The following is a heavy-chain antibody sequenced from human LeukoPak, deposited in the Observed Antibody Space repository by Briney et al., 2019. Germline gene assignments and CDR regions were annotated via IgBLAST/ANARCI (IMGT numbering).Heavy chain of an antibody. Sequence: SVKVSCKASGGTFSSYAISWVRQAPGQGLEWMGRIIPIFGTSNYAQKFQGRVTITTDESTSTAYMELSNLRSEDTAVYYCARVGGYSSGSHFDYWGQGTLVTVSS. V-gene: IGHV1-69*05. J-gene: IGHJ4*02. CDR1: GGTFSSYA. CDR2: IIPIFGTS. D-gene: IGHD5-18*01. CDR3: ARVGGYSSGSHFDY.